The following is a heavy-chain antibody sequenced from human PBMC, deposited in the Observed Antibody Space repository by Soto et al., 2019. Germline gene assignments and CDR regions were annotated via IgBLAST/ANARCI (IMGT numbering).Heavy chain of an antibody. CDR2: ITGTGHAT. CDR1: GFSFSNYA. V-gene: IGHV3-23*01. D-gene: IGHD6-13*01. Sequence: EVQLSESGGGSVQPGGALRLSCAASGFSFSNYAMSWVRQAPGKGLEWVSEITGTGHATYYAESVKDRFTISRDRSKNTLFLQMNNLRVEDTAIYYCAKDATAGQFDSWGQGTLVSVSS. CDR3: AKDATAGQFDS. J-gene: IGHJ4*02.